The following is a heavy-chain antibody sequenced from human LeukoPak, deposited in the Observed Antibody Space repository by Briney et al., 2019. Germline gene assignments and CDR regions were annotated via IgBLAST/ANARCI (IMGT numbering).Heavy chain of an antibody. V-gene: IGHV3-48*02. CDR3: TRQLDY. CDR1: GFTFSDYT. Sequence: PGGSLRLSCGASGFTFSDYTMNWVRQAPGKGLEWVSYIYNSGLIKAYGDSVKGGFTISRDNAQNSLFLQMNSLRDEETAVYYCTRQLDYWGQGILVTVSS. D-gene: IGHD1-1*01. CDR2: IYNSGLIK. J-gene: IGHJ4*02.